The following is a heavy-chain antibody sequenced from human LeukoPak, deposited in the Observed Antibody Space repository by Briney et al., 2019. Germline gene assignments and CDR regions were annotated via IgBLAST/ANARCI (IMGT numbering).Heavy chain of an antibody. CDR2: INHSGST. V-gene: IGHV4-34*01. J-gene: IGHJ4*02. CDR3: ARTPLLDY. Sequence: SETLSLTCAVYGGSFRGYYWSWIRQPPGKGLEWIGEINHSGSTNYNPSLKSRVTISVDTSKNQFSLKLSSVTAADTAVYYCARTPLLDYWGQGTLVTVSS. CDR1: GGSFRGYY.